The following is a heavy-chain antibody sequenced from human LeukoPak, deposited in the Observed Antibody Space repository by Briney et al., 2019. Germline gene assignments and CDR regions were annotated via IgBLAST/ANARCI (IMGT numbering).Heavy chain of an antibody. D-gene: IGHD6-13*01. CDR2: ISHDGSNE. CDR3: AKGTYSSSWLFDY. V-gene: IGHV3-30*18. J-gene: IGHJ4*02. CDR1: GFTLSSYG. Sequence: GRSLRLSCAASGFTLSSYGMHWVRQAPGKGLEWVAVISHDGSNEYYADSVKGRFTISRDNSKNTLYLQMNSLRAEDTAVYYCAKGTYSSSWLFDYWGQGTLVTVSS.